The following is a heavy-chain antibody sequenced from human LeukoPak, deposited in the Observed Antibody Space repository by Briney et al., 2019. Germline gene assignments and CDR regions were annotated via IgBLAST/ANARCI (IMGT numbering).Heavy chain of an antibody. CDR1: GGSISSYY. D-gene: IGHD2-15*01. J-gene: IGHJ4*02. Sequence: SETLSLTCTVSGGSISSYYWSWIRQPPGKGLEWIGYIYYSGSTNYNPSLKSRVTISVDTSKNQFSLKLSSVTAADTAVYYCAALGGLWIGYCSGGSCYSFDYWGQGTLVTVSS. V-gene: IGHV4-59*08. CDR3: AALGGLWIGYCSGGSCYSFDY. CDR2: IYYSGST.